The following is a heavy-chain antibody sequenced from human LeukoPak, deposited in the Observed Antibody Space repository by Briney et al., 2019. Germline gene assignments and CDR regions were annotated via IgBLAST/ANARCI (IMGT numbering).Heavy chain of an antibody. Sequence: GGSLRLSCAASGFTFRSYWMHWVRQGPGKGLLWVARITNDGNTRTYVDSVKGRFTISRDNSKNTLYLQMNSLRAEDTAVYYCARAQIGNDFWSGYYDAFDIWGQGTMVTVSS. D-gene: IGHD3-3*01. J-gene: IGHJ3*02. CDR3: ARAQIGNDFWSGYYDAFDI. V-gene: IGHV3-74*01. CDR2: ITNDGNTR. CDR1: GFTFRSYW.